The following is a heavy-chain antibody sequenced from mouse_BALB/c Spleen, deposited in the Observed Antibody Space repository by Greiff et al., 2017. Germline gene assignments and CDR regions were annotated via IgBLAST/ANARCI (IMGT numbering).Heavy chain of an antibody. V-gene: IGHV3-2*02. CDR2: ISYSGST. Sequence: VQLQQSGPGLVKPSQSLSLTCTVTGYSITSDYAWNWIRQFPGNKLEWMGYISYSGSTSYNPSLKSRISITRDTSKNQFFLQLNSVTTEDTATYYCASPTTVPWFAYWGQGTLVTVSA. CDR3: ASPTTVPWFAY. CDR1: GYSITSDYA. J-gene: IGHJ3*01. D-gene: IGHD1-1*01.